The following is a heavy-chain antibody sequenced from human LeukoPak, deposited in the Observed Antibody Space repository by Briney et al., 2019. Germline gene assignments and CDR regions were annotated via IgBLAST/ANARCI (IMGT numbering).Heavy chain of an antibody. Sequence: PGRSLRLSCAASGFTFSSYGMHWVRQAPGKGLEWVAVIWYDGSNKYYADSVKGRFTISRDNSKNTLYLQMNSLRAEDTAVYYCARAVDTAMGFVVYWGQGTLVTVSS. V-gene: IGHV3-33*01. CDR1: GFTFSSYG. J-gene: IGHJ4*02. CDR2: IWYDGSNK. CDR3: ARAVDTAMGFVVY. D-gene: IGHD5-18*01.